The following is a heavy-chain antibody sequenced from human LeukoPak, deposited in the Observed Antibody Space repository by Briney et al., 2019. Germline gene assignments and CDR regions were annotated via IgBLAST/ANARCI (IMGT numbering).Heavy chain of an antibody. J-gene: IGHJ4*02. V-gene: IGHV3-48*02. Sequence: PGGSLRLSCAASGFTLSDYYMNWVRQAPGKGLEWVSYISSTSSTMYYADSVKGRFTISRDNAKNSLYLQMSSLRDEDTAVYYCARESAYAFWYWGQGTLVAVSS. CDR3: ARESAYAFWY. CDR1: GFTLSDYY. CDR2: ISSTSSTM. D-gene: IGHD3-3*01.